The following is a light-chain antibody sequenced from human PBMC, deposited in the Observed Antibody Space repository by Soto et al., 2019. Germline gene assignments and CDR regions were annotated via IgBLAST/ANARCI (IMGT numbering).Light chain of an antibody. CDR2: DVS. Sequence: QSVLTQPASVSGSPGQSITISCTGTSSDIGDSNYVSWYQQHPGKAPKLVIYDVSHRPSGVSNRFSGSKSANTASLTISGLQAEDEADYYCSSFRSSSTSYVFGTGTKVTVL. CDR1: SSDIGDSNY. J-gene: IGLJ1*01. V-gene: IGLV2-14*03. CDR3: SSFRSSSTSYV.